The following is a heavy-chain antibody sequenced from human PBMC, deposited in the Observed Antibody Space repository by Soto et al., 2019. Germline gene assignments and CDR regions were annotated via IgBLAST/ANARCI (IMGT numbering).Heavy chain of an antibody. V-gene: IGHV6-1*01. D-gene: IGHD6-19*01. CDR1: GDSVSSNSAA. CDR3: ARDLGDTRGWWSRFDY. CDR2: TYYRSKYYT. Sequence: QVQLQQSGPGLVKPSQTLSLNCAISGDSVSSNSAAWNWIRQSPSRGPEWLGRTYYRSKYYTDYAVSVKSQITINADTTMNPFSLHLKPVTPEDTAVYYCARDLGDTRGWWSRFDYWGQGTLVTVSS. J-gene: IGHJ4*02.